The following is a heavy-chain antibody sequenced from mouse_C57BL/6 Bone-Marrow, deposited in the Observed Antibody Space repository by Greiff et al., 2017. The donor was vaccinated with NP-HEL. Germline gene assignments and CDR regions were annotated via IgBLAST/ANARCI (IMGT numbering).Heavy chain of an antibody. J-gene: IGHJ3*01. CDR2: IYPGSGST. V-gene: IGHV1-55*01. Sequence: QVQLQQPGAELVKPGASVKMSCKASGYTFTSYWITWVKQRPGQGLEWIGDIYPGSGSTNYDEKFKSKATLTVDTSSSTAYMQLSSLTSEDSAVYYCAREGVGDSSGYVPWFAYWGQGTLVTVSA. D-gene: IGHD3-2*02. CDR3: AREGVGDSSGYVPWFAY. CDR1: GYTFTSYW.